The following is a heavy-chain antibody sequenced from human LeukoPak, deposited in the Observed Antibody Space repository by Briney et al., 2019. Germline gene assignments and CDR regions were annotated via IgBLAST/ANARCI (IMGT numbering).Heavy chain of an antibody. CDR2: MNPNSAHT. V-gene: IGHV1-8*01. CDR3: ARGQDSMTTPVY. CDR1: GYTFTSYD. J-gene: IGHJ4*02. D-gene: IGHD2-15*01. Sequence: GAPVKVSCKASGYTFTSYDIHWVRQATGHGLEWMGWMNPNSAHTGHAQKFQGRVTMTRDTSISTAYMELSGLTSEDTAVYYCARGQDSMTTPVYWGQGTLVTVSS.